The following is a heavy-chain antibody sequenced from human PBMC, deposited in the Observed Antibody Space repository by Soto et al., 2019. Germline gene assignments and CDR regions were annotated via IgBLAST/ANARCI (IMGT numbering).Heavy chain of an antibody. D-gene: IGHD1-26*01. CDR2: IYLSGST. V-gene: IGHV4-59*01. CDR3: ARGRSGSYPFDY. CDR1: GGSISSYY. Sequence: PSETLSLTCTVSGGSISSYYWSWIRQPPGKGLEWIGYIYLSGSTNYSPSLKSRVTISLDTSKNLFSLKLNSVTAVDTALYFCARGRSGSYPFDYWGRGTLVTVSS. J-gene: IGHJ4*02.